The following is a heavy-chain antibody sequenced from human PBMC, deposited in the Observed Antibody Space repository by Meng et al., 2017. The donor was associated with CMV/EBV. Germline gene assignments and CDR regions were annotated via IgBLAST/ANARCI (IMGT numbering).Heavy chain of an antibody. V-gene: IGHV3-15*01. CDR3: TTAPITMVRGVRVDY. Sequence: FTFSSYAMSWVRQAQGKVLEWVGRIKSKTDGGTTDHAAPVKGRFTISRDDSKNTLYLQMNSLKTEDTAVYYCTTAPITMVRGVRVDYWGQGTLVTVSS. CDR1: FTFSSYA. J-gene: IGHJ4*02. CDR2: IKSKTDGGTT. D-gene: IGHD3-10*01.